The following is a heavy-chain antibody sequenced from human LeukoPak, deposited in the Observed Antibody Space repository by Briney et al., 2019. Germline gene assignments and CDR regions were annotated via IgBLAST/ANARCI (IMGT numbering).Heavy chain of an antibody. D-gene: IGHD2-2*01. J-gene: IGHJ5*02. CDR1: GFTFSDYY. V-gene: IGHV3-11*01. Sequence: GGSLRLSCAASGFTFSDYYMSWIRQAPGKGLEWVSYISSSGSTIYYADSVKGRFTISRDNAKNSLYLQMNSLRAEDTAVYYCARDPVRYCNSTSCSTPPGGWFDPWGQGTLVTVSS. CDR2: ISSSGSTI. CDR3: ARDPVRYCNSTSCSTPPGGWFDP.